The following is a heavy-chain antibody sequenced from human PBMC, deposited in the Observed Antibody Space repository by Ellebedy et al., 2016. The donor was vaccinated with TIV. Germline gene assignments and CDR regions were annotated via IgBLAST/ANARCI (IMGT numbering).Heavy chain of an antibody. V-gene: IGHV1-69*04. CDR2: IIPILGIA. D-gene: IGHD3-16*02. Sequence: AASVKVSCKASGGTFSRHVISWVRQAPGQGLEWMGRIIPILGIANYAQKFQGRVTITADKSTSTAYMELSSLRSEDTAVYYCAFSVRGLSGYYYGMDVWGQGTTVTVSS. CDR1: GGTFSRHV. CDR3: AFSVRGLSGYYYGMDV. J-gene: IGHJ6*02.